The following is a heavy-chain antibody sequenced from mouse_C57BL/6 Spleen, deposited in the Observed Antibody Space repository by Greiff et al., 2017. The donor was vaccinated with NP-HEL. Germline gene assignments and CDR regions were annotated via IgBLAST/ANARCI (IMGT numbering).Heavy chain of an antibody. D-gene: IGHD2-14*01. V-gene: IGHV1-64*01. CDR3: ARSRGNYFDY. Sequence: QVQLKQSGAELVKPGASVKLSCKASGYTFTSYWMHWVKLRPGQGLEWIGMIHPNSGSTNYNEKFKSKATLTVDKSSSTAYMQLSSLTSEDSAVYYCARSRGNYFDYWGQGTTLTVSS. J-gene: IGHJ2*01. CDR1: GYTFTSYW. CDR2: IHPNSGST.